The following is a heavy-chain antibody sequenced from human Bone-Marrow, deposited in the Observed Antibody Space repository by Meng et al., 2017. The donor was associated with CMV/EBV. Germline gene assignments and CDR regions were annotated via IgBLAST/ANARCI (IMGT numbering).Heavy chain of an antibody. D-gene: IGHD2-2*01. CDR3: ASLSSTWVDDYYCLDL. V-gene: IGHV3-30-3*01. CDR2: IRNDGSNK. J-gene: IGHJ5*02. Sequence: GESLKISCAASGFSFSNYGLHWVRQAPGKGLEWVAVIRNDGSNKYYADSVKGRFTISRDNSKNTLYLQMNSVRPEDTAVYYCASLSSTWVDDYYCLDLWGQGTMVTVSS. CDR1: GFSFSNYG.